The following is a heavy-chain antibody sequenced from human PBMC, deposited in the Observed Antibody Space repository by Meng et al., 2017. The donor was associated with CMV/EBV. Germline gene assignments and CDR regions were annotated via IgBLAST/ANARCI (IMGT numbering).Heavy chain of an antibody. CDR1: GFTSSSYE. Sequence: GGSLRLSCAASGFTSSSYEMNWVRQAPGKGLEWVSYISSSGSTIYYADSVKGRFTISRDNAKNSLYLQMNSLRAEDTPVDYCARGAYDFWSGYYMGLDYWGQGTLVTVSS. J-gene: IGHJ4*02. CDR2: ISSSGSTI. D-gene: IGHD3-3*01. CDR3: ARGAYDFWSGYYMGLDY. V-gene: IGHV3-48*03.